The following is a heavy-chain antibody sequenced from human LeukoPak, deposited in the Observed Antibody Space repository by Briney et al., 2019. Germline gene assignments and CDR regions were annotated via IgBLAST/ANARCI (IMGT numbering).Heavy chain of an antibody. D-gene: IGHD3-10*01. CDR2: IYYRSS. J-gene: IGHJ4*02. Sequence: SETLSLTCTVSGGSISSYYWSWIRQPPGKGLEWIGYIYYRSSNYNPSLKSRVTISIDTSENQFSLKLSSVTAADTAVYYCARYVVYGSGKYYFDYWGQGTLVTVSS. V-gene: IGHV4-59*08. CDR1: GGSISSYY. CDR3: ARYVVYGSGKYYFDY.